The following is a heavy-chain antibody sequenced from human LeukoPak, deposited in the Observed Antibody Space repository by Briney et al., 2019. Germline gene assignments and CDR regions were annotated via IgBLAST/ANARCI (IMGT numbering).Heavy chain of an antibody. CDR2: ISSSGDRS. CDR3: ARESDSGGYRFDY. D-gene: IGHD3-22*01. V-gene: IGHV3-48*03. CDR1: GFTFSNYE. J-gene: IGHJ4*02. Sequence: GGSLRLSCAASGFTFSNYEMIWVRQAPGKGLEWLSYISSSGDRSLYADAVRGRATISRDNAKDSLYLQMNSLSTEDTAVYHCARESDSGGYRFDYWGQGSLVTVSS.